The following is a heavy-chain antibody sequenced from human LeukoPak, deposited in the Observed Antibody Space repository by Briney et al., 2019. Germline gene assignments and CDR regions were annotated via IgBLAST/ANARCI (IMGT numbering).Heavy chain of an antibody. CDR3: AKVQGYSYGSPDY. CDR2: ISDSGGST. J-gene: IGHJ4*02. D-gene: IGHD5-18*01. V-gene: IGHV3-23*01. CDR1: GFTFSSYA. Sequence: GGSLRLSCAASGFTFSSYAMSWVRQAPGRGLEWVSGISDSGGSTYYADSVKGRFTTSRDKSKNTLFLQMNSLRAEDTAVYYCAKVQGYSYGSPDYWGQGTLVTVSP.